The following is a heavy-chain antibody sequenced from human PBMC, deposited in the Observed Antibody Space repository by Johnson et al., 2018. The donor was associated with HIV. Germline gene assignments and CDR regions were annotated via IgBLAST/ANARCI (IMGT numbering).Heavy chain of an antibody. CDR2: ISSSGDI. CDR3: AREVFTIFGATQRGAFDI. CDR1: GFTVSTNY. D-gene: IGHD3-3*01. V-gene: IGHV3-66*02. Sequence: VQLVESGGGLVHPGGSLRLSCTASGFTVSTNYMTWIRQAPGKGLEWLSFISSSGDIIRYADSVQGRFTISRDNSKNTLYLQMNSLRAEDTAVYYCAREVFTIFGATQRGAFDIWGQGTMVTVSS. J-gene: IGHJ3*02.